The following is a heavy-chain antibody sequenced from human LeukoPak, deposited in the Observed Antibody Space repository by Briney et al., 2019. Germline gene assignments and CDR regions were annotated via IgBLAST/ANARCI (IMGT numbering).Heavy chain of an antibody. CDR2: IYYSGST. Sequence: PSETLSLTCTVSGDSISSSNYYWGWLRQPPGTGLEWLGSIYYSGSTYYNPSLKSRVTISVDKSKNQCSLKMSSVTAADTAVYYCASRGLRWAFDYWGQGTLVTVSS. D-gene: IGHD4-23*01. J-gene: IGHJ4*02. CDR1: GDSISSSNYY. V-gene: IGHV4-39*01. CDR3: ASRGLRWAFDY.